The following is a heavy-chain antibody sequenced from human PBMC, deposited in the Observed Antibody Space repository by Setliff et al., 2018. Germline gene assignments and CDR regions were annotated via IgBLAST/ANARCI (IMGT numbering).Heavy chain of an antibody. V-gene: IGHV1-18*01. CDR3: ARVESMVRGKNILRHFDY. J-gene: IGHJ4*02. D-gene: IGHD3-10*01. CDR2: VTVYNGNT. CDR1: GYTFSNYG. Sequence: ASVKVSCKASGYTFSNYGVTWVRQAPGQGLEWMGWVTVYNGNTRYAQNLQGRLTLTTVISTSTAYMELGSLTTDDTAVYYCARVESMVRGKNILRHFDYWGQGIQVTV.